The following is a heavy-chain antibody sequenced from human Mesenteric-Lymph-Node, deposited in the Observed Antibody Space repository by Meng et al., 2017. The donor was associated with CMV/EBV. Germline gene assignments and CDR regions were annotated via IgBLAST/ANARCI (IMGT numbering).Heavy chain of an antibody. CDR2: IIPIFGTA. D-gene: IGHD3-3*01. CDR3: ARDYRRFLERGGMDV. Sequence: SVKVSCKASGGTFSSYAISWVRQAPGQGLEWMGGIIPIFGTANYAQKFQGRVTITTDESTSTAYMELSSLRSEDTAVYYCARDYRRFLERGGMDVWGQGTTVTVSS. CDR1: GGTFSSYA. V-gene: IGHV1-69*05. J-gene: IGHJ6*02.